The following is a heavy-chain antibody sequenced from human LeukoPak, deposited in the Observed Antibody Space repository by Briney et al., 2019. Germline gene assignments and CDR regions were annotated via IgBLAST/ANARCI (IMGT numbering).Heavy chain of an antibody. J-gene: IGHJ3*01. CDR3: ASLIPGDDYAFDV. CDR1: GFTFSNYW. Sequence: PGGSLRLSCEGSGFTFSNYWMGWVRQAPGKGLQWVANIKTDGSEKYYVDSVKGRFTISRDNAKNSLYLQMNSLRAEDTAVYYCASLIPGDDYAFDVWGQGTMVTVSS. CDR2: IKTDGSEK. D-gene: IGHD3-10*01. V-gene: IGHV3-7*01.